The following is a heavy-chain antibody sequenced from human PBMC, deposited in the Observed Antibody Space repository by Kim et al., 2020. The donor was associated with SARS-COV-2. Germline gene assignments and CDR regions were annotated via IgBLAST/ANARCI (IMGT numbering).Heavy chain of an antibody. D-gene: IGHD6-13*01. CDR1: GFTFSSYG. CDR3: ASPGIYRSSWDHFDY. V-gene: IGHV3-30*03. CDR2: ISYDGSNK. Sequence: GGSLRLSCAASGFTFSSYGMHWVRQAPGKGLEWVAVISYDGSNKYYADSVKGRFTISRDNSKNTMYLQMNSLRAEDTAVDYCASPGIYRSSWDHFDYWG. J-gene: IGHJ4*01.